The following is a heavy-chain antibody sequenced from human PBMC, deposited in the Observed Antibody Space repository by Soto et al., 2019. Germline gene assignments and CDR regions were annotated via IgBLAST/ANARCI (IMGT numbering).Heavy chain of an antibody. V-gene: IGHV3-30*18. CDR3: AKDRGYSSSWYIRGYYYGMDV. CDR1: GFTFSSDG. J-gene: IGHJ6*02. CDR2: ISYDGSNK. D-gene: IGHD6-13*01. Sequence: GGSLRLSCAASGFTFSSDGMHWVRQAPGKGLEWVAVISYDGSNKYYADSVKGRFTISRDNSKNTLYLQMNSLRAEDTAVYYCAKDRGYSSSWYIRGYYYGMDVWGQGTTVTVPS.